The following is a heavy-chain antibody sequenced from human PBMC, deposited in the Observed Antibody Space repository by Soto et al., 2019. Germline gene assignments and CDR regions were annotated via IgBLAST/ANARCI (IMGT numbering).Heavy chain of an antibody. J-gene: IGHJ3*02. CDR2: IYPGDSDT. CDR3: ATSRRGYDSSGYYSWHAFDI. V-gene: IGHV5-51*01. Sequence: PGESLKISCKGSGYSFTSYWIGWVRQMPGKGLEWMGIIYPGDSDTRYSPSFQGQVTISADKSISTAYLQWSSLKASDTAMYYCATSRRGYDSSGYYSWHAFDIWGQGTMVTV. CDR1: GYSFTSYW. D-gene: IGHD3-22*01.